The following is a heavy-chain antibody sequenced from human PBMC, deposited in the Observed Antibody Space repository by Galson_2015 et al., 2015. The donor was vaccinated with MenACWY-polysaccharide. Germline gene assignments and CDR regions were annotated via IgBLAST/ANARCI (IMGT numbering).Heavy chain of an antibody. Sequence: PALVKATQTLTLTCSFCGVSLSTSGMCVSWNRQPPGMALEWLALNDWEGDKHYSTSLETRVTISKDTSKNQVVFTMTNMDSVDTATYYCARIRVVRGSGYYYGLDVWGQGTTVIVSS. CDR3: ARIRVVRGSGYYYGLDV. J-gene: IGHJ6*02. V-gene: IGHV2-70*01. CDR2: NDWEGDK. D-gene: IGHD2-2*01. CDR1: GVSLSTSGMC.